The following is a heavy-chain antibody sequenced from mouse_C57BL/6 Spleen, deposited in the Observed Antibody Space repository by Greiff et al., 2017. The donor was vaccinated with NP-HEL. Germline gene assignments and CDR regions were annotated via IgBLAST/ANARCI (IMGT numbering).Heavy chain of an antibody. CDR1: GYTFTSYW. V-gene: IGHV1-61*01. Sequence: QVQLQQPGAELVRPGSSVKLSCKASGYTFTSYWMDWVKQRPGQGLEWIGNIYPSDSETHYNQKFKDKATLTVDKSSSTAYMQLSSLTSEDSAVYYCARWDWEPYWGQGTTLTVSS. CDR3: ARWDWEPY. J-gene: IGHJ2*01. D-gene: IGHD4-1*01. CDR2: IYPSDSET.